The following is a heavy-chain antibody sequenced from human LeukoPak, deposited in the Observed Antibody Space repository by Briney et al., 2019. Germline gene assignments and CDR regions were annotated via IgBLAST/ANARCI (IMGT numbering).Heavy chain of an antibody. CDR3: ARWADDSGIYYIAS. Sequence: GGSLRLSCAATGFTFGTYEMNWVRQAPGKGLEWVSYINTGGTDIKYADSVKGRFTVSRDNAQKLLYLQMNSLRAEDTAVYYCARWADDSGIYYIASWGQGSLVIVSS. V-gene: IGHV3-48*03. CDR1: GFTFGTYE. CDR2: INTGGTDI. D-gene: IGHD3-10*01. J-gene: IGHJ4*02.